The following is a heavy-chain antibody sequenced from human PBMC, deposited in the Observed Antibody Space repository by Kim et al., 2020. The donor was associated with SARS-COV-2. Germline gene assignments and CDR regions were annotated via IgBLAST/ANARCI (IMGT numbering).Heavy chain of an antibody. V-gene: IGHV3-23*01. J-gene: IGHJ4*02. CDR3: ARREMISSSWYSVY. CDR2: ISGSGGST. CDR1: GFTFSSYA. D-gene: IGHD6-13*01. Sequence: GGSLRLSCAASGFTFSSYAMSWVRQAPGKGLEWVSAISGSGGSTYYADSVKGRFTISRDNSKNTLYLQMNSLRAEDTAVYYCARREMISSSWYSVYWGQGTLVTVSA.